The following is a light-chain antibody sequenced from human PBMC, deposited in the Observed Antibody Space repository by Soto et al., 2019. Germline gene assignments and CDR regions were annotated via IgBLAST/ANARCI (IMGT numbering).Light chain of an antibody. J-gene: IGKJ1*01. CDR1: QSVSSN. CDR3: QQYDNWPRT. V-gene: IGKV3-15*01. Sequence: EIVMTQSRATLSVSPGERATLSCWASQSVSSNLAWYQQKSGQAPRLLMYGASTRASGIPARFSGSGSGTEFTLTISSLQSEDFAVYYCQQYDNWPRTFGQGTKVDIK. CDR2: GAS.